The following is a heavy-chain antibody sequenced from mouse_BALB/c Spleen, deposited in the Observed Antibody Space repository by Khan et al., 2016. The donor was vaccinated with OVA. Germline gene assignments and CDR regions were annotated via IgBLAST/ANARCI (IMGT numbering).Heavy chain of an antibody. CDR3: AKWVNSYYAMDY. CDR2: IWGDGST. J-gene: IGHJ4*01. Sequence: QVQLKQSGPGLVVPSQSLSITCTVSGFSLTSYGVNWVRQPPGKGLEWVGVIWGDGSTNYHSALKSRLSISKDNSKSQVFLKLNSLQTDDTATYYCAKWVNSYYAMDYWGQGTSVTVSS. CDR1: GFSLTSYG. D-gene: IGHD1-3*01. V-gene: IGHV2-3*01.